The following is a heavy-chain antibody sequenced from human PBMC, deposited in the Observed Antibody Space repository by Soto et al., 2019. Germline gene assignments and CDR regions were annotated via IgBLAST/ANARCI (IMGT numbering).Heavy chain of an antibody. CDR3: ARHAGCGAQVAAAASNYDYYSGMDV. D-gene: IGHD6-25*01. CDR1: GGNFSSYA. CDR2: IIPIFGTA. Sequence: SVKVSCKASGGNFSSYAISWVRQAPGQGLEWMGGIIPIFGTANYAQKFQGRVTITADGSTSTAYLELSSLRSEETAVYYCARHAGCGAQVAAAASNYDYYSGMDVW. V-gene: IGHV1-69*13. J-gene: IGHJ6*01.